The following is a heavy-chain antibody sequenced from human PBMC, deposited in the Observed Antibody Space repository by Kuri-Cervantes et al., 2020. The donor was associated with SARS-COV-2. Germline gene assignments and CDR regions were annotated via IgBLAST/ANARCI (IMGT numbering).Heavy chain of an antibody. J-gene: IGHJ3*02. V-gene: IGHV1-8*03. CDR1: GYTFTSYD. D-gene: IGHD3-3*01. Sequence: ASVKVSCKASGYTFTSYDINWVRQATGQGLEWMGWMNPNSGNTGYAQKFQGRVTITRNTSISTAYMELSSLRSEDMVVYYCARGDLGVTIFGVGAFDIWGQGTMVTVSS. CDR3: ARGDLGVTIFGVGAFDI. CDR2: MNPNSGNT.